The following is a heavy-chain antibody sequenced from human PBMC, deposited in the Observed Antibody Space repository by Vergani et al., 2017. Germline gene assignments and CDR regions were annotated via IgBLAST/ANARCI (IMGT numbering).Heavy chain of an antibody. CDR1: GYSFTSYW. Sequence: EVQLVQSGAEVKKPGESLRLSCKGSGYSFTSYWIGWVRPMPGKGLEWMGIIYPGDSDTRYSPSFQGQVTISADKSPSTAYLQWSSLKASDTAMYYCARQDYYYYYGMDVWGQGTTVTVSS. CDR2: IYPGDSDT. V-gene: IGHV5-51*01. J-gene: IGHJ6*02. CDR3: ARQDYYYYYGMDV.